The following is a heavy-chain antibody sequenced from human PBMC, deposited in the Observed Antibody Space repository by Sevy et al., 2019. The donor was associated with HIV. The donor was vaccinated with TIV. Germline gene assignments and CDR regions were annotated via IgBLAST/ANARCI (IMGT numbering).Heavy chain of an antibody. CDR3: ARDKRNYYGSGSYPFDYYYYGMDV. J-gene: IGHJ6*02. D-gene: IGHD3-10*01. V-gene: IGHV4-31*03. CDR1: GGSISSGGYY. CDR2: IYYSGST. Sequence: SETLSLTCTVSGGSISSGGYYWSWIRQHPGKGLEWIGYIYYSGSTYYNPSLKSRVTISVDTSKNQFSLKLKPVTAADTAVYYCARDKRNYYGSGSYPFDYYYYGMDVWGQGTTVTVSS.